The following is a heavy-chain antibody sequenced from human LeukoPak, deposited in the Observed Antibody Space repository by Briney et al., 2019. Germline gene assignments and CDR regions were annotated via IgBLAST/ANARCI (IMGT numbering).Heavy chain of an antibody. Sequence: GGSLRLSCAASGFTFSSYGMIWVRQAPGKGLEWISYISSSNNTIYYADSVKGRFTISRDNAKNSLYLQVSSLRAEDTAVYYCARDPGLMRAAACGDYWGQGTLVIVSS. CDR2: ISSSNNTI. V-gene: IGHV3-48*01. J-gene: IGHJ4*02. CDR3: ARDPGLMRAAACGDY. D-gene: IGHD6-13*01. CDR1: GFTFSSYG.